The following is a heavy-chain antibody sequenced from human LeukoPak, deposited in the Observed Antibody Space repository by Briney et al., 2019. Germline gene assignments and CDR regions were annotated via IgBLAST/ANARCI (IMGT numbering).Heavy chain of an antibody. CDR3: AREGIYSYGFDY. Sequence: PSETLSLTCAVYGGSFSGYYWSWIRQPPGKGLEWIGEINHSGSTNYNPSLKSRVTISVDTSKNQVSLKLSSVTAADTAVYYCAREGIYSYGFDYWGQGTLVTVSS. D-gene: IGHD5-18*01. V-gene: IGHV4-34*01. CDR2: INHSGST. J-gene: IGHJ4*02. CDR1: GGSFSGYY.